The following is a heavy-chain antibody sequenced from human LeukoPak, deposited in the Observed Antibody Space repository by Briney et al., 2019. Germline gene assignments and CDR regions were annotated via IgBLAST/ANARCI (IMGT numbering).Heavy chain of an antibody. V-gene: IGHV3-21*01. J-gene: IGHJ3*02. CDR1: GFTFSNYS. CDR2: ISISSYSYI. Sequence: GGSLRLSFAASGFTFSNYSMNWVRQAPGKGLERVSSISISSYSYIHYADSVKGRFTISRDNAKNSLYLQMNSLRAEDTAVYYCARDQGYYTGGSWYSDRGVDAFDIWGQGTMVTVSS. CDR3: ARDQGYYTGGSWYSDRGVDAFDI. D-gene: IGHD2-15*01.